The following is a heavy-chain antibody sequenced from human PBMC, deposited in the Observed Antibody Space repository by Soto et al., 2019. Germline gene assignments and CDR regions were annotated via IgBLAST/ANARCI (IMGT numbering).Heavy chain of an antibody. J-gene: IGHJ3*02. CDR2: ISYDGSNK. V-gene: IGHV3-30-3*01. Sequence: PWGSLRLSCASSGFSFSSYAIHWVRQAPGKGLEWVSIISYDGSNKYYADSVKGRFTISRDNSKNTLFLQMNSLTPEDTAVYYCAREGAFDIWGQGTMVTVAS. CDR3: AREGAFDI. CDR1: GFSFSSYA.